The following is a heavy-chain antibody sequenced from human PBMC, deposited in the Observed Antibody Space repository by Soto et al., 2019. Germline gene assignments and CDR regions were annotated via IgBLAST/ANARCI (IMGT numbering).Heavy chain of an antibody. Sequence: PGGSLRLCCAASGFTFSSYAMSWVRQAPGKGLEWVSVISGSGGSTYYADSVKGRFTISRDNSKNTLYLQMNSLRAEDTAVYYCASRSSGWYFDYWGQGTLVTVSS. CDR3: ASRSSGWYFDY. CDR2: ISGSGGST. V-gene: IGHV3-23*01. J-gene: IGHJ4*02. CDR1: GFTFSSYA. D-gene: IGHD6-19*01.